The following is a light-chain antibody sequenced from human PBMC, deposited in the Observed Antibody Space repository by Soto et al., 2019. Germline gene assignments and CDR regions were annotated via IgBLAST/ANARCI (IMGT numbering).Light chain of an antibody. CDR1: QTISSTY. Sequence: EIVLTQSPGTLSLSPGDRATLSFRASQTISSTYLAWYQQKPGQAPRLLIYAASTRATGIPDRFSGSGSGTDFTLTISRLEPEDFAVYYCQQYGSSPKTFGQGTKVDIK. CDR3: QQYGSSPKT. V-gene: IGKV3-20*01. J-gene: IGKJ1*01. CDR2: AAS.